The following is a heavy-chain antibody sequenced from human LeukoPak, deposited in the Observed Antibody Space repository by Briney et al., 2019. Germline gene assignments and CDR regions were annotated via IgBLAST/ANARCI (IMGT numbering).Heavy chain of an antibody. V-gene: IGHV4-61*02. CDR1: GGSISSGSYY. D-gene: IGHD3-9*01. CDR3: AARFNLLLSQDPYDAFDI. Sequence: SETLSLTCTVSGGSISSGSYYWSWIRQPAGKGLEWIGRIYTSGSTNYNPSLKSRVTISVETSKTTFSLKLSSVTAADTAVYYCAARFNLLLSQDPYDAFDIWGQGTMVTVSS. J-gene: IGHJ3*02. CDR2: IYTSGST.